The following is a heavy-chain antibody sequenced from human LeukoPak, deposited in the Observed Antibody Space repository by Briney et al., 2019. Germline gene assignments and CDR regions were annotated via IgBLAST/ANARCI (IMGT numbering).Heavy chain of an antibody. CDR3: ARDSSGSDFDY. CDR1: KFTVSSKY. CDR2: IYSGGST. V-gene: IGHV3-66*02. Sequence: GGSLRLSCAASKFTVSSKYMSWVRQAPGKGLEWVSVIYSGGSTHYADSVKGRFTISRGNSKNTLYLQMNSLRAEDTAVYYCARDSSGSDFDYWGQGTLVTVSS. J-gene: IGHJ4*02. D-gene: IGHD3-22*01.